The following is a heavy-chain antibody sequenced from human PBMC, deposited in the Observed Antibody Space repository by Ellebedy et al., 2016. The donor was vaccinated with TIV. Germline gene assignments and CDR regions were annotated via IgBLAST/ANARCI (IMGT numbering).Heavy chain of an antibody. D-gene: IGHD6-19*01. V-gene: IGHV3-21*04. CDR3: ARDMGYTSGWHYFDY. CDR1: GFTFSTYN. J-gene: IGHJ4*02. CDR2: ISGDSSYI. Sequence: GESLKISCAASGFTFSTYNVNWVRQAPGKGLEWVSSISGDSSYIYNADSLKGRFTISRDNAKNSLYLQINSLRAEDTAVYYCARDMGYTSGWHYFDYWGQGTLVTVSS.